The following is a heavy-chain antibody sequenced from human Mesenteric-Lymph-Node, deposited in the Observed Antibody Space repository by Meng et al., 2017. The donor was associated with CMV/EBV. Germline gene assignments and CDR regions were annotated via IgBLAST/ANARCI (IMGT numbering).Heavy chain of an antibody. CDR1: GGSIGSSNW. J-gene: IGHJ4*02. CDR3: ASFSGTTSSTYYFDY. D-gene: IGHD1-7*01. Sequence: SGGSIGSSNWWSWVRQPPGKGLEWIGEIYHSGSTNYNPSLKSRVTISVDKSKNQFSLKLSSVTAADTAVYYCASFSGTTSSTYYFDYWGQGTLVTVSS. CDR2: IYHSGST. V-gene: IGHV4-4*02.